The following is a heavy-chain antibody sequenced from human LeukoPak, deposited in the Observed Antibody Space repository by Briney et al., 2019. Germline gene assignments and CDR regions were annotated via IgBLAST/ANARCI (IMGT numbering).Heavy chain of an antibody. D-gene: IGHD6-13*01. V-gene: IGHV3-66*01. CDR3: TRGPPTTSSWYGSLDV. CDR1: GFTVTSNY. CDR2: IYNSGKA. J-gene: IGHJ6*04. Sequence: GGSLRLSCAASGFTVTSNYMSWVRQAPGKGLEWVSLIYNSGKANYADSVKGRFTISRDNSKNTLYLQMNSLRAEDTAVYYCTRGPPTTSSWYGSLDVWGKGTTVTVSS.